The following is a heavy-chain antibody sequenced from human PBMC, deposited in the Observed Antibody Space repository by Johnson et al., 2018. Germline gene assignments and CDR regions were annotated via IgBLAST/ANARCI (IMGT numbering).Heavy chain of an antibody. CDR1: GFRFSTFS. D-gene: IGHD3-3*01. CDR2: INSDSNIK. Sequence: VQLVESGGGLVQPGGSLGLSCGASGFRFSTFSMNWVRQAPGKGLEWISYINSDSNIKYYAGSVRGRFTTSRDKANNPLYLQMKNPRDDNTAVYYCARDPPADDFRYGMDVWGQGTTVTVSS. CDR3: ARDPPADDFRYGMDV. J-gene: IGHJ6*02. V-gene: IGHV3-48*02.